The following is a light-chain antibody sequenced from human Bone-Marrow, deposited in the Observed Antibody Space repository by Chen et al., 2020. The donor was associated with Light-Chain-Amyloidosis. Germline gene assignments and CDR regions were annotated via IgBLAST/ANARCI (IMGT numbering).Light chain of an antibody. CDR1: NIGATS. CDR2: DDS. J-gene: IGLJ3*02. V-gene: IGLV3-21*02. Sequence: SYVLTQPSSVSVAPGQTATIACGGNNIGATSVHWYQQTPGQAPLPVVYDDSDRPSGIPERLSGYHSGNPATLTISRVEPGDGAGYCCRVWDRSSDRPLFGGGTKLTVL. CDR3: RVWDRSSDRPL.